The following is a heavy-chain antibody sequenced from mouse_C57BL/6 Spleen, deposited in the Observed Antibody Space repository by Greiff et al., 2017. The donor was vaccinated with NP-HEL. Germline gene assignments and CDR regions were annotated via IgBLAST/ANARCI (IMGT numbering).Heavy chain of an antibody. J-gene: IGHJ2*01. CDR3: ARQGDYGSSRGYFDY. D-gene: IGHD1-1*01. V-gene: IGHV5-6*01. Sequence: EVKLQESGGDLVKPGGSLKLSCAASGFTFSSYGMSWVRQTPDKRLEWVATISSGGSYTYYPDSVKGRFTISRDNAKTTLYLQMRSLKSEDTAMYYCARQGDYGSSRGYFDYWGQGTTLTVSS. CDR2: ISSGGSYT. CDR1: GFTFSSYG.